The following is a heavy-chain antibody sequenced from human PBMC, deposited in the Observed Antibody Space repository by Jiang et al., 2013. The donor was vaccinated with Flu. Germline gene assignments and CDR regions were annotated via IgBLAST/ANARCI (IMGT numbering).Heavy chain of an antibody. CDR2: ISYDGSNK. J-gene: IGHJ6*03. CDR3: AKASSYDYYYMDV. Sequence: AASGFTFSSYGMHWVRQAPGKGLEWVAVISYDGSNKYYADSVKGRFTISRDNSKNTLYLQMNSLRAEDTAVYYCAKASSYDYYYMDVWGKGTTVTVSS. V-gene: IGHV3-30*18. CDR1: GFTFSSYG.